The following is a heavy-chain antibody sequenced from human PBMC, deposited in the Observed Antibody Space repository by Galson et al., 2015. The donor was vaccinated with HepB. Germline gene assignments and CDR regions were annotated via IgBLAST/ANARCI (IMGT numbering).Heavy chain of an antibody. V-gene: IGHV3-7*01. J-gene: IGHJ4*02. CDR1: GFMFSSYW. Sequence: SLRLSCAASGFMFSSYWMTWVRQAPGKGLEWVANIKQDGSEKYHVDSVKGRFIIYRDNDKNSLFLQINSLRADDTAVYYCARVADSDYGDHTHFDYWGQGSLVTVSS. CDR2: IKQDGSEK. D-gene: IGHD4-17*01. CDR3: ARVADSDYGDHTHFDY.